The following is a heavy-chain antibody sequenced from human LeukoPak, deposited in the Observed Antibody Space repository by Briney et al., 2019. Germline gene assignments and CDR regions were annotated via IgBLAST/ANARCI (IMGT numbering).Heavy chain of an antibody. CDR2: MYYSGST. Sequence: PSETLSLTCTVSGGSISSSSYYWGWIRQPPGKGLEWIGSMYYSGSTSYNPSPKSRVTISVDTSKNQFSLKLSSVTAADTAVYHCARHRYYYGSGRRWFDPWGQGTLVTVSS. D-gene: IGHD3-10*01. CDR3: ARHRYYYGSGRRWFDP. CDR1: GGSISSSSYY. J-gene: IGHJ5*02. V-gene: IGHV4-39*01.